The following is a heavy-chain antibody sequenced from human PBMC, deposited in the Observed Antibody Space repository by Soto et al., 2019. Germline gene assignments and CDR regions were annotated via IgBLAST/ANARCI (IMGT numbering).Heavy chain of an antibody. V-gene: IGHV3-72*01. Sequence: EVQLAESGGGLVQPGGSLRLSCAASGFTFSDHYMDWVRQAPGKGLEWVGRSRDKVHSHTTEYAASVKGRFTISRGDPETSLYLQMNSLKTEHTAVYYCARGVVSTGYFDYWGQGTLVTVSS. D-gene: IGHD4-17*01. J-gene: IGHJ4*02. CDR2: SRDKVHSHTT. CDR3: ARGVVSTGYFDY. CDR1: GFTFSDHY.